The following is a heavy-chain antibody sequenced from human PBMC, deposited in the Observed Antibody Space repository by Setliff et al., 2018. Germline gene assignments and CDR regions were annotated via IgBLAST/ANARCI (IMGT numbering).Heavy chain of an antibody. J-gene: IGHJ6*03. CDR1: GGTFKNYG. D-gene: IGHD6-6*01. CDR3: AREGVDSRSSTDYRYYMGV. Sequence: SVKVSCKASGGTFKNYGISWVRQAPGQGLEWMGGIIPIFGTTNYAQKFQGRATIITDESTSTAYMELSSLRSEDTAVYYCAREGVDSRSSTDYRYYMGVWGKGTTVTVSS. V-gene: IGHV1-69*05. CDR2: IIPIFGTT.